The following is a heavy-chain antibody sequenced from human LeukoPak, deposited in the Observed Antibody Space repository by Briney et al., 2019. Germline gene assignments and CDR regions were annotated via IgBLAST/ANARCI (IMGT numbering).Heavy chain of an antibody. CDR3: ARDRTVTKAFDI. V-gene: IGHV3-74*01. CDR2: INSDGSST. D-gene: IGHD4-17*01. CDR1: GFTFSSYW. J-gene: IGHJ3*02. Sequence: PGGSLRLSCAASGFTFSSYWMHWVRQAPGKGLVWVSRINSDGSSTSYADSVKGRFTISRDNAKNTLYLQMNSLRAEDTALYYCARDRTVTKAFDIWGQGTMVTVSS.